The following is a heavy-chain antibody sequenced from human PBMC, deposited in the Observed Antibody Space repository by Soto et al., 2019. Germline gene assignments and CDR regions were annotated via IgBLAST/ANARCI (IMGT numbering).Heavy chain of an antibody. CDR1: GFTFSSYG. J-gene: IGHJ3*02. Sequence: GGSLRLSCAASGFTFSSYGMHWVRQAPGKGLEWVAVIWYDGSNKYYADSVKGRFTISRDNSKNTLYLQMNSLRAEDTAVYYCARDGGVDTAMGTDMAFDIWGQGTMVTVSS. CDR2: IWYDGSNK. CDR3: ARDGGVDTAMGTDMAFDI. D-gene: IGHD5-18*01. V-gene: IGHV3-33*01.